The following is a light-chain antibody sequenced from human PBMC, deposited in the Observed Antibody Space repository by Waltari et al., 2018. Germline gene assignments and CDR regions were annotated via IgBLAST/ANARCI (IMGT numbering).Light chain of an antibody. CDR3: TSKTTSNTLV. V-gene: IGLV2-14*03. J-gene: IGLJ3*02. CDR2: DVA. CDR1: TSDVGCYDY. Sequence: QSALTQPGSVSGAPGQSIPISCTGTTSDVGCYDYVSWYQHYPGEAPKLILYDVANRPSGVAKRFSGSKSGSTASLTISGLQAEDEALYYCTSKTTSNTLVFGGGTKVTVL.